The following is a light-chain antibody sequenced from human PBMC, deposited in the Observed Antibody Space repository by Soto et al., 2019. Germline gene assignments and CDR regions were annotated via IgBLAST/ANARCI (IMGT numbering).Light chain of an antibody. Sequence: QSVLTQPAPVSGSPGQSITISCTGTSSDVGGTNFLSWYQQHPDKAPKLLIYAITNRPSGVSNRFSGSKSGSTASLTISGLQTDDEADYFCCSYTTINTVVFGTGTKVTVL. CDR2: AIT. CDR1: SSDVGGTNF. CDR3: CSYTTINTVV. J-gene: IGLJ1*01. V-gene: IGLV2-14*03.